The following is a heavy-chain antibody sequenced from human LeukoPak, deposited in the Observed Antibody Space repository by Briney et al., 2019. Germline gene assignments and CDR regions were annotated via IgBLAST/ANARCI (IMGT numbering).Heavy chain of an antibody. J-gene: IGHJ4*02. V-gene: IGHV3-48*03. CDR3: VREANYYFDY. Sequence: GGSLRLSCAASGFIFSSYEMHWARQAPGKGLEWVSYISSSGSTIYYADSVKGRFTISRDNAKNSLYLQMNSLRAEDAAVYYCVREANYYFDYWGQGTLVTVSS. CDR2: ISSSGSTI. CDR1: GFIFSSYE.